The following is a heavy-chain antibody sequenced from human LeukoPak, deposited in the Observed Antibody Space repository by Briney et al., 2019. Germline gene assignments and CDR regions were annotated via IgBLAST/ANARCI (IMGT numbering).Heavy chain of an antibody. CDR2: IYSGGST. CDR1: GFTVSSDY. V-gene: IGHV3-53*05. J-gene: IGHJ5*02. CDR3: ARNWFDP. Sequence: AGGSLRLSCAASGFTVSSDYTSWVRQAPGKGLEWVSVIYSGGSTYYADSVKGRFTISRDKSKNTVYLQMNSLRFEDTAMYYRARNWFDPWGQGTLVTVSS.